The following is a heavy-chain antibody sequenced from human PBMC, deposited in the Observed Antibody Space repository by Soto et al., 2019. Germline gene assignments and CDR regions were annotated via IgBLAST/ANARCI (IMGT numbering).Heavy chain of an antibody. CDR1: GFTFSYYE. CDR3: ARDTGRASADL. J-gene: IGHJ5*02. D-gene: IGHD6-13*01. CDR2: ISHTDRLT. V-gene: IGHV3-48*03. Sequence: EVQLAESGGDLVQPGGSLRLSCVGSGFTFSYYEMNWVRQAPGKGLERVAFISHTDRLTHYPDSVKGRFTISRDNAQNSLYLEMTSLRVEDTGVYYXARDTGRASADLWGQGTLVTVSS.